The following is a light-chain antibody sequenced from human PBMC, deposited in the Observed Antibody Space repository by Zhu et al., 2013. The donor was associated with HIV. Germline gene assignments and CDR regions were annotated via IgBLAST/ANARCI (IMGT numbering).Light chain of an antibody. CDR3: QQYNGHST. V-gene: IGKV1-5*03. J-gene: IGKJ1*01. CDR1: QSISSW. CDR2: KAS. Sequence: DIQMTQSPSTLSASVGDRVTITCRASQSISSWLAWYQQKPGKAPKLLISKASHLESGVPSRFSGRGSGTEFTLTISSLQPDDFATYYCQQYNGHSTFGQGTKVEI.